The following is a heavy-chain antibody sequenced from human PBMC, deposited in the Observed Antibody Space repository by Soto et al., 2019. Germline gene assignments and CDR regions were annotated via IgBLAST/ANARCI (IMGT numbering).Heavy chain of an antibody. CDR3: ARSDFWSGYFGAFDI. J-gene: IGHJ3*02. Sequence: PGESLKISCKGSGYSFTSYWIGWVRQMPGKGLEWVGIIYPGDSDTRYSPSFQGQVTISADKSISTAYLQWSSLKASDTAMYYCARSDFWSGYFGAFDIWGQGTMVTVSS. V-gene: IGHV5-51*01. CDR1: GYSFTSYW. CDR2: IYPGDSDT. D-gene: IGHD3-3*01.